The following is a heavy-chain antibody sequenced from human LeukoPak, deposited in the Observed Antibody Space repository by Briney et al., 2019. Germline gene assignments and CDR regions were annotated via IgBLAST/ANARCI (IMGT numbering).Heavy chain of an antibody. J-gene: IGHJ5*02. V-gene: IGHV4-59*01. Sequence: PSETLSLTCTVSGGSISSYYWSWIRQPPGKGLEWIGYIYYSGSTNYNPSLKSRVTISVDTSKNQFSLKLSSVTAADTAVYYCARKKSSRSCSGGSCYFGRWFDPWGQGTLVTVSS. CDR1: GGSISSYY. CDR2: IYYSGST. D-gene: IGHD2-15*01. CDR3: ARKKSSRSCSGGSCYFGRWFDP.